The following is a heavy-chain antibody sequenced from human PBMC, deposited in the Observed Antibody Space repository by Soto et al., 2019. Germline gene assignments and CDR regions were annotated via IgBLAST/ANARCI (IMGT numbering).Heavy chain of an antibody. J-gene: IGHJ5*02. CDR1: GGSFSGYY. CDR2: INHSGST. CDR3: ARYVLRYFDWLLYPKAWFDP. D-gene: IGHD3-9*01. Sequence: SETLSLTCAVYGGSFSGYYWSWIRQPPGKGLEWIGEINHSGSTNYNPSLKSRVTISVDTSKNQFSLKLSSVTAADTAVYYCARYVLRYFDWLLYPKAWFDPWGRGTLVTVSS. V-gene: IGHV4-34*01.